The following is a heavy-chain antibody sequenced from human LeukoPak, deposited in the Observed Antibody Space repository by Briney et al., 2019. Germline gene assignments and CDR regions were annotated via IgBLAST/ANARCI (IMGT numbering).Heavy chain of an antibody. CDR1: GFTFSSYS. D-gene: IGHD3-3*01. V-gene: IGHV3-21*01. Sequence: GGSLRLSCAASGFTFSSYSMNWVRQAPGKGLEWVSSISSSSSYIYYADSVKGRFTISRDNAKNSLYLQMNSLGAEDTAVYYCASSPASTYYDFWSGPDAFDIWGQGTMVTVSS. J-gene: IGHJ3*02. CDR2: ISSSSSYI. CDR3: ASSPASTYYDFWSGPDAFDI.